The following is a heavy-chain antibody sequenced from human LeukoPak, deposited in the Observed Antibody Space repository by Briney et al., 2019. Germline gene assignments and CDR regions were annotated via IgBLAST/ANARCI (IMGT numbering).Heavy chain of an antibody. CDR2: IYPGDSDT. D-gene: IGHD3-10*01. V-gene: IGHV5-51*01. J-gene: IGHJ4*02. CDR1: GYSFTSYW. CDR3: ASARPAFGEEGDY. Sequence: HGESLKISCKGSGYSFTSYWIGWVRQMPGKGLEWMGIIYPGDSDTRYSPSFQGQVTISADTTISTAYLQWSSLKASDPAMYYCASARPAFGEEGDYWGQGTLVTVSS.